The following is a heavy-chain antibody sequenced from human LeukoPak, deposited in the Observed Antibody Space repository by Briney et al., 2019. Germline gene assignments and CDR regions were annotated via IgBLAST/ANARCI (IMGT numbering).Heavy chain of an antibody. J-gene: IGHJ4*02. D-gene: IGHD6-13*01. Sequence: GGSLRLSCAASGFSISTYNMNWVRQAPGKGLEWVSAISGSGGSTYYADSVKGRFTISRDNSKNTLYLQMNSLRAEDTAVYYCATPGYSSSWYDPIFDYWGQGTLVTVSS. CDR3: ATPGYSSSWYDPIFDY. CDR2: ISGSGGST. V-gene: IGHV3-23*01. CDR1: GFSISTYN.